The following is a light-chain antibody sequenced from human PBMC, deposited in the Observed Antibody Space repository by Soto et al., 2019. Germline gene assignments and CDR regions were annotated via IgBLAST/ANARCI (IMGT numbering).Light chain of an antibody. CDR1: SSNIGSNT. CDR3: EAWDDSLNGVV. Sequence: QSVLTQPPSASGTPGQRVTISCSGSSSNIGSNTVNWYQKFPGTTPKLLIYSSILRPSEVPNRFSGSKSGTSASLAISALQSEVEADYYCEAWDDSLNGVVFGGGTKVTVL. CDR2: SSI. V-gene: IGLV1-44*01. J-gene: IGLJ3*02.